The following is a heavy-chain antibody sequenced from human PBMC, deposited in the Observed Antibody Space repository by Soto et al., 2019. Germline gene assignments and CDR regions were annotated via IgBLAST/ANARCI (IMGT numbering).Heavy chain of an antibody. Sequence: QVQLQESGPGLVKPSQTLSLTCTVSGGSISSGGYYWSWIRQHPGKGLEWIGYIYYSGSTYYNPSLKSRVTISVDTSKNQFSLKLSSVTAADTAVYYCARGTPPRYSSSSYFDYWGQGTLVTVSS. CDR3: ARGTPPRYSSSSYFDY. CDR2: IYYSGST. D-gene: IGHD6-6*01. J-gene: IGHJ4*02. V-gene: IGHV4-31*03. CDR1: GGSISSGGYY.